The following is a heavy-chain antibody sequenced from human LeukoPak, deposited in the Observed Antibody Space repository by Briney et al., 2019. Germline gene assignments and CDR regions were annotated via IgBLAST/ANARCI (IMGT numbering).Heavy chain of an antibody. J-gene: IGHJ5*02. Sequence: KPSETLSLTCTVSGYSISSGYYWGWIRQPPGKGLEWIGSIYHSGSTYYNPSLKSRVTISVDTSKNQFSLKLSSVTAADTAVYYCARGRSPPAAAESLFDPWGQGTLVTVSS. V-gene: IGHV4-38-2*02. CDR2: IYHSGST. D-gene: IGHD2-2*01. CDR1: GYSISSGYY. CDR3: ARGRSPPAAAESLFDP.